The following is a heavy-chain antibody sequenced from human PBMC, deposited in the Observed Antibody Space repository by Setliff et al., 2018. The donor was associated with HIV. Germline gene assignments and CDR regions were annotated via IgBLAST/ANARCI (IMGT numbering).Heavy chain of an antibody. D-gene: IGHD5-12*01. J-gene: IGHJ4*02. Sequence: GGYLRLSCAASGFIFSSYAMSWVRQAPGKGLEWVSAISGRGANTYYADAVKVRFTISRDNSKNSLYLQMKSLRAEDTAVYYCAKFFGGYGYYMGFDYWGQGALVTVSS. V-gene: IGHV3-23*01. CDR2: ISGRGANT. CDR3: AKFFGGYGYYMGFDY. CDR1: GFIFSSYA.